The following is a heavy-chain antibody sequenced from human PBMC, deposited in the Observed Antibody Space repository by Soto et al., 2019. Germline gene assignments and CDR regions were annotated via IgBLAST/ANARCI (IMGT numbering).Heavy chain of an antibody. CDR2: IGTYNSNK. D-gene: IGHD3-10*01. V-gene: IGHV1-18*01. J-gene: IGHJ5*02. CDR1: GDTFTNFG. CDR3: ARVLRGVVNWFDP. Sequence: HLVQSGPEVKQPGASVTVSCKTSGDTFTNFGISWVRQAPGQGLEWMGWIGTYNSNKNYAQKFQGRLTLTTDTSTSTAYRELKSLGYDDTAVYYCARVLRGVVNWFDPGGQGTLFTVPS.